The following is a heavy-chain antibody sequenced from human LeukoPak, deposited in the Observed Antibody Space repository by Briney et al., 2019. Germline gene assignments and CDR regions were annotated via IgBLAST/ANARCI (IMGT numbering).Heavy chain of an antibody. D-gene: IGHD2-21*02. CDR2: ISTDGGST. V-gene: IGHV3-64D*06. CDR3: VKGVVVVTARAFDY. J-gene: IGHJ4*02. CDR1: GLTFSSYA. Sequence: PGGSLRLSCSASGLTFSSYAMHWVRQAPGKGLQYVSAISTDGGSTYYADSVKDRFTISRDNSKNTLYLQMSSLRAEDTALYYCVKGVVVVTARAFDYWGQGTLVTVSS.